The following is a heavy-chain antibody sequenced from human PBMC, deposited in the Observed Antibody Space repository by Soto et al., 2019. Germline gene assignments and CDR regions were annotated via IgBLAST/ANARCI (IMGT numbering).Heavy chain of an antibody. V-gene: IGHV4-34*01. CDR2: INHSGST. D-gene: IGHD5-12*01. CDR3: ARLRRDGYGWNYYYYGMDV. J-gene: IGHJ6*02. Sequence: SETLSLTCAVYGGSFSGYYWSWIRQPPGKGLEWIGEINHSGSTNYNPSLKSRVTISVDTSKNQFSLKLSSVTAADTAVYYCARLRRDGYGWNYYYYGMDVWGQGTTVTAP. CDR1: GGSFSGYY.